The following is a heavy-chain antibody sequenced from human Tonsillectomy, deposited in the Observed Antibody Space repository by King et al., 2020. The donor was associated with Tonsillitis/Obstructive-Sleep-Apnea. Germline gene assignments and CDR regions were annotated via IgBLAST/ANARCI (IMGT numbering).Heavy chain of an antibody. J-gene: IGHJ5*02. D-gene: IGHD4-17*01. CDR3: AVRGSGNDYGDYGWFDP. Sequence: VQLQQWGAGLLKPSETLSLTCAVYGGSFSGYYWSWIRQPPGKGLEWIGEINHSGSTNYNPSLKSRVTITVDTSKNQVSLKLSSVTAADTAVYYCAVRGSGNDYGDYGWFDPWGQGTLVTVSS. CDR1: GGSFSGYY. CDR2: INHSGST. V-gene: IGHV4-34*01.